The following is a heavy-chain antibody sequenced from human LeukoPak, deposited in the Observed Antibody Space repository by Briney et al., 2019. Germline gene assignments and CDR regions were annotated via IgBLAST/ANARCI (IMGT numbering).Heavy chain of an antibody. Sequence: SETLSLTCAVYGGSFSGYYWSWIRQPPGKGLEWIGEINHSGSTNYNPSLKSRVTISVDTSKNQFSLKLSSVTAADTAVYYCARDTVEMATIIWGQGTLVTVSS. J-gene: IGHJ4*02. CDR1: GGSFSGYY. D-gene: IGHD5-24*01. V-gene: IGHV4-34*01. CDR3: ARDTVEMATII. CDR2: INHSGST.